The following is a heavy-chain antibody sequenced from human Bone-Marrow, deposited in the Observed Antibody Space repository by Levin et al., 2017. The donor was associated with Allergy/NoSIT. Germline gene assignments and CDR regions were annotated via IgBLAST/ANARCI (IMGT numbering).Heavy chain of an antibody. J-gene: IGHJ1*01. CDR1: GYSFTDYY. V-gene: IGHV1-2*02. D-gene: IGHD6-19*01. Sequence: GASVKVSCKASGYSFTDYYLHWVRQAPGQGLEWMGWVHPNSGGTHYAQKFQGRVTMTRDTSTNTGYLELSRLRSDDTAMYYCARHPPSAVAGTELFQHWGQGTLVTVSS. CDR2: VHPNSGGT. CDR3: ARHPPSAVAGTELFQH.